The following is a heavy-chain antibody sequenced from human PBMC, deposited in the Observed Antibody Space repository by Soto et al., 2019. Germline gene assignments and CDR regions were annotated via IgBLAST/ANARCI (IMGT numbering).Heavy chain of an antibody. CDR3: ASEYSSSFGLSYNHYYYYGMDV. J-gene: IGHJ6*02. V-gene: IGHV3-48*02. CDR1: GFTFSTYS. CDR2: ISSSSSTI. Sequence: EVQLVESGGGLVQPGGSLRLSCAASGFTFSTYSMNWVRQAPGKGLEWVSYISSSSSTIYYADSVKGRFTISIDNAKNSLYLQMNSLRDEDTAVYYSASEYSSSFGLSYNHYYYYGMDVWGQGTTVTVSS. D-gene: IGHD6-6*01.